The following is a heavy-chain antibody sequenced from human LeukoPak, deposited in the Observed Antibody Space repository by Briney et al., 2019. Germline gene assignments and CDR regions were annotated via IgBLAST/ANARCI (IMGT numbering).Heavy chain of an antibody. Sequence: GGSLRLSCAASGFTFSSYAMNWVRQAPGKGLEWVSTISGSGGSTYYADSVKGRFTISRDNSMNTLYLQMNSLRAEDTAVYYCAQARASGRRVGDTENYFDYWGQGTLVTVSS. V-gene: IGHV3-23*01. CDR2: ISGSGGST. J-gene: IGHJ4*02. CDR3: AQARASGRRVGDTENYFDY. D-gene: IGHD1-26*01. CDR1: GFTFSSYA.